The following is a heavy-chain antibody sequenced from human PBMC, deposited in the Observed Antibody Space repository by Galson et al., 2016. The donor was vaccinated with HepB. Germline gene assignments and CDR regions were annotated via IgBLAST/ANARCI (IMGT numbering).Heavy chain of an antibody. CDR3: ASGTYYDPQFDY. J-gene: IGHJ4*02. CDR2: LSWNGDLV. V-gene: IGHV3-9*01. Sequence: SLRLSCAASGFTFENYAMHWVRLAPGKGLEWVSGLSWNGDLVGYADSVKGRFTISRDNAKKSLFLQMNSLRHEDTALYYCASGTYYDPQFDYWGQGTLVTVSS. CDR1: GFTFENYA. D-gene: IGHD3-10*01.